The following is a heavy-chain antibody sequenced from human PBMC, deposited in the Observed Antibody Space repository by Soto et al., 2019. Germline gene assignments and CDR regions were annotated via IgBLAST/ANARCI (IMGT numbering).Heavy chain of an antibody. Sequence: ASVKVSCKASGYTFTGYYMHWVRQAPGQGLEWMGWINAGNGNTKYAQKFQGRVTITADESTSTAYMELSSLRSEDTAVYYCASRNYYDSSGYYIGHWGQGTLVTVSS. CDR3: ASRNYYDSSGYYIGH. D-gene: IGHD3-22*01. J-gene: IGHJ4*02. V-gene: IGHV1-3*01. CDR1: GYTFTGYY. CDR2: INAGNGNT.